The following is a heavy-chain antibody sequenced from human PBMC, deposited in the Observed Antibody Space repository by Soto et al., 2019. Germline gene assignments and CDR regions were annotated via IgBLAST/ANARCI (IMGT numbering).Heavy chain of an antibody. CDR3: AKLQSWRALDY. D-gene: IGHD6-13*01. J-gene: IGHJ4*02. Sequence: EVLLLESGGGLVQPGGSLRLSCAASGFTFSNFDMGWVRQAPGKGLELVSFISGSGSGPYYADSVKGLFTNSRDNAENTLYLQMNSRRVEDTAVYYCAKLQSWRALDYWGQGTLVTVSS. CDR1: GFTFSNFD. CDR2: ISGSGSGP. V-gene: IGHV3-23*01.